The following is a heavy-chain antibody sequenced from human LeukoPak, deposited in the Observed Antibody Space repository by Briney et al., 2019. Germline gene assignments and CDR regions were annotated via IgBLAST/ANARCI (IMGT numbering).Heavy chain of an antibody. CDR1: GYTFTSYG. Sequence: ASVKVSCKASGYTFTSYGISWVRQAPGQGLEWMGGIIPLFGTTNYAQKFQGRVTITTDESTSTAYMELSSLRSEDTAVYYCARRSSSWYGSLDYWGQGTLVTVSS. CDR2: IIPLFGTT. D-gene: IGHD6-13*01. V-gene: IGHV1-69*05. CDR3: ARRSSSWYGSLDY. J-gene: IGHJ4*02.